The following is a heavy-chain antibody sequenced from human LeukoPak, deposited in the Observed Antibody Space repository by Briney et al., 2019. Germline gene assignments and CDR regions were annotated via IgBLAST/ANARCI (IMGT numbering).Heavy chain of an antibody. D-gene: IGHD3-22*01. CDR1: GFTFSSHA. J-gene: IGHJ5*02. CDR3: ACDYYDSSGYFS. CDR2: IYSGGST. V-gene: IGHV3-53*01. Sequence: GGSLRLSCAASGFTFSSHAMSWVRQAPGKGLEWVSVIYSGGSTYYADSVKGRFTISRDNSKNTLYLQMNSLRAEDTAVYYCACDYYDSSGYFSWGQGTLVTVSS.